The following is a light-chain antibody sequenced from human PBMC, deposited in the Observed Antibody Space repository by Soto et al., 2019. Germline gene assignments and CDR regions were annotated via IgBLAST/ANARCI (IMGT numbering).Light chain of an antibody. CDR2: DAS. J-gene: IGKJ1*01. Sequence: DIQMTQSPSTLSASVGARVTITCRASQSISSWLAWYQQKPGKAPKLLNYDASSLESGVPSRFSGSGSGTEFTLTISSLQPDDFATYYCQQYNSYWTFGQGTKVDIK. V-gene: IGKV1-5*01. CDR1: QSISSW. CDR3: QQYNSYWT.